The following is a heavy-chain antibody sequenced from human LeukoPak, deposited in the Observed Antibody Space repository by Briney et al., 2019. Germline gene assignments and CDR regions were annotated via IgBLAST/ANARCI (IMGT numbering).Heavy chain of an antibody. V-gene: IGHV1-46*01. Sequence: ASVKVSCKASGYTFTSYYMHWVRQAPGQGLEWMGIINPSGGSTSYAQKFQGRVTMTRDTSTSTVYMELSSLRSEDTAVYYCARGSGSYAAGYAFDIWGQGTMVTVSS. CDR3: ARGSGSYAAGYAFDI. D-gene: IGHD1-26*01. CDR1: GYTFTSYY. CDR2: INPSGGST. J-gene: IGHJ3*02.